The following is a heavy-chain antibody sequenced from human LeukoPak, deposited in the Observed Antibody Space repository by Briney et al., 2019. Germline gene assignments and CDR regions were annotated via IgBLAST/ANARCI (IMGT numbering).Heavy chain of an antibody. D-gene: IGHD2-21*01. CDR2: IYTSGST. V-gene: IGHV4-61*02. Sequence: SETLSLTCTVSGGSISSGSYYWSWIRQPAGKGLEWIGRIYTSGSTNYNPSLKSRVTMSVDTSKNQFSLKLSSVTAADTAVYYCARDLAIPGDYYYYMDVWGKGTTVTVSS. CDR1: GGSISSGSYY. CDR3: ARDLAIPGDYYYYMDV. J-gene: IGHJ6*03.